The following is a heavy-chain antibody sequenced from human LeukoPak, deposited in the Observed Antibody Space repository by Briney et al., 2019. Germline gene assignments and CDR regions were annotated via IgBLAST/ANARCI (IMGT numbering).Heavy chain of an antibody. D-gene: IGHD4-17*01. J-gene: IGHJ5*02. Sequence: SETLSLTCTVSGGSISSSSYHWGWIRQPPGKGLEWIGSIYYSGSTYYNPSLKSRVTISVDTSKNQFSLKLSSVTAADTAVYDCGGGRANGAPNFTAPWGKGTRVTSPQ. CDR1: GGSISSSSYH. CDR2: IYYSGST. V-gene: IGHV4-39*07. CDR3: GGGRANGAPNFTAP.